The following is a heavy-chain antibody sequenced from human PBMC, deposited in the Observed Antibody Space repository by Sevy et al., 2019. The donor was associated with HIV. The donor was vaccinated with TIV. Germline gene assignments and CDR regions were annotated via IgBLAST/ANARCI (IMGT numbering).Heavy chain of an antibody. V-gene: IGHV3-43*01. CDR1: GFTFDDYT. J-gene: IGHJ3*02. CDR2: ISWDGGST. D-gene: IGHD3-10*01. CDR3: TKDFRGSGSYYNAYDAFDI. Sequence: GGSLRLSCAASGFTFDDYTMHWVRQAPGKGLEWVSLISWDGGSTYYADSVKGRFTISRDNSKNSLYLQMNSLRTGDTALYYCTKDFRGSGSYYNAYDAFDIWGQGTMVTVSS.